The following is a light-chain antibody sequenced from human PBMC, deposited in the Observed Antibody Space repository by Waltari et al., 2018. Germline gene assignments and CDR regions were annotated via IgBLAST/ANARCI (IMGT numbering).Light chain of an antibody. CDR2: GAS. Sequence: EVVLRPSPDTLPLSPGERATLRGRASQSLTKRYLAWYQQKPGLAPRLLIYGASSRAAGIPDRFSGSGSGTDFTLTTSRLEPEDFAVYYCQQYGSSVLYTFGQGTKLEIK. V-gene: IGKV3-20*01. CDR3: QQYGSSVLYT. J-gene: IGKJ2*01. CDR1: QSLTKRY.